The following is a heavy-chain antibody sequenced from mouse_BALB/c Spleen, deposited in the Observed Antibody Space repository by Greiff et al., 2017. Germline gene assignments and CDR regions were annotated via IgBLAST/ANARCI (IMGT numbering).Heavy chain of an antibody. Sequence: EVNVVESGGGLVQPGGSRKLSCAASGFTFSSFGMHWVRQAPEKGLEWVAYISSGSSTIYYADTVKGRFTISRDNPKNTLFLQMTSLRSEDTAMYYCARYYGNYEGYAMDYWGQGTSVTVSS. V-gene: IGHV5-17*02. CDR2: ISSGSSTI. CDR1: GFTFSSFG. J-gene: IGHJ4*01. D-gene: IGHD2-1*01. CDR3: ARYYGNYEGYAMDY.